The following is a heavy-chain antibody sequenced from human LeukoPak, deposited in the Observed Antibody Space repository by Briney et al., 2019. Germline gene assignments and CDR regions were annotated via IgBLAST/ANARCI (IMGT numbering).Heavy chain of an antibody. CDR1: GFAFSSFA. CDR2: ISGSGGTT. CDR3: AREVAQFDY. V-gene: IGHV3-23*01. J-gene: IGHJ4*02. Sequence: GGSLRLSCAVSGFAFSSFALSWVRQAPGKGLEWVSAISGSGGTTHYADSVKGRFTISRDNSKNTLYMQMNSLGAEDTAVYYCAREVAQFDYWGQGTLVTVSS. D-gene: IGHD5-12*01.